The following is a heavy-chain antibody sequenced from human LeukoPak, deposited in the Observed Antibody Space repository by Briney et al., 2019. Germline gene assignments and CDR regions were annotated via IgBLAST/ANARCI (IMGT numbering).Heavy chain of an antibody. V-gene: IGHV4-39*01. J-gene: IGHJ5*02. D-gene: IGHD6-19*01. CDR2: IYYSGST. CDR3: ARHSIGWDNWFDP. Sequence: KPSETLSLTCTVSGGSISSSSYYWGWIRQPPGKGLEWIGSIYYSGSTYYNPSLKSRVTISVDTSKNQFSLKLSSVTAADTAVYYCARHSIGWDNWFDPWGQGTLVTVSS. CDR1: GGSISSSSYY.